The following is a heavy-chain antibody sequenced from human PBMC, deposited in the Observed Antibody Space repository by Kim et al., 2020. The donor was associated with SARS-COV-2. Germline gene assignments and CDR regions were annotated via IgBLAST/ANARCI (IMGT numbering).Heavy chain of an antibody. J-gene: IGHJ4*02. D-gene: IGHD5-12*01. Sequence: ASVKVSCKASGYTFTSYYMHWVRQAPGQGLEWMGIINPSGGSTSYAQKFQGRVTMTRDTSTSTVYMELSSLRSEDTAVYYCARGNSGYSGYDPLEDYWGQGTLVTVSS. CDR1: GYTFTSYY. CDR2: INPSGGST. V-gene: IGHV1-46*01. CDR3: ARGNSGYSGYDPLEDY.